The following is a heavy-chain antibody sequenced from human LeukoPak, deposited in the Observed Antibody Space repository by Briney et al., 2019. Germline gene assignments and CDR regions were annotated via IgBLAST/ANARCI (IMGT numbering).Heavy chain of an antibody. Sequence: KPSETLSLTCAVYGGSFSGYYWSWIRQPPGKGLEWIGEINHSGSTNYNPSLKSRVTISVDTSKNQFSLKLSSVTAADTAVYYCARDDRGLLWFGEYDYWGQGTLVTVSS. J-gene: IGHJ4*02. D-gene: IGHD3-10*01. CDR1: GGSFSGYY. CDR3: ARDDRGLLWFGEYDY. V-gene: IGHV4-34*01. CDR2: INHSGST.